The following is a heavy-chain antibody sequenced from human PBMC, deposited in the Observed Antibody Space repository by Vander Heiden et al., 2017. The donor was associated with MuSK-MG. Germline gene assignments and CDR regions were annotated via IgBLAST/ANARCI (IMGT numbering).Heavy chain of an antibody. CDR2: IYYSGST. V-gene: IGHV4-39*01. CDR3: ARTFGVVTSDAFDI. CDR1: GGSIRSSSYY. J-gene: IGHJ3*02. D-gene: IGHD3-3*01. Sequence: QLQLQESGPGLVKPSGCLSLTCAVSGGSIRSSSYYWGWIRQPPGKGLEWIGSIYYSGSTYYNPSLKSRVTISVDTSKNQFSLKLSSVTAADTAVYYCARTFGVVTSDAFDIWGQGTMVTVSS.